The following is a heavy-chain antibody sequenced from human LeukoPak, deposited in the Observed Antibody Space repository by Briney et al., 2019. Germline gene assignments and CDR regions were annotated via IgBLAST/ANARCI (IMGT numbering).Heavy chain of an antibody. J-gene: IGHJ4*02. CDR3: AREPYDSSGYHSEYFDY. V-gene: IGHV3-48*03. CDR2: ISSSGCTI. D-gene: IGHD3-22*01. Sequence: PGGSLRLSCAASGFTFSSYEMNWVRQAPGKGLEWVSYISSSGCTIYYADSVKGRFTISRDNAKNSLYLQMNSLRAEDTAVYYCAREPYDSSGYHSEYFDYWGQGTLVTVSS. CDR1: GFTFSSYE.